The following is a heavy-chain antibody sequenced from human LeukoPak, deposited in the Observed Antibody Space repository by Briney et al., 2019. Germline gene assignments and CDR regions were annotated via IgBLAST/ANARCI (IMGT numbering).Heavy chain of an antibody. CDR1: GFTFDDYA. CDR3: AKGGYGYGTHDYYYMDV. D-gene: IGHD5-18*01. Sequence: PGRSLRLSCAASGFTFDDYAMHWVRQAPGKGLEWVSGISWHSGSIGYADSVKGRFTISRDNAKNSLYLQMNSLRAEDMALYYCAKGGYGYGTHDYYYMDVWGKGTTVTVSS. V-gene: IGHV3-9*03. CDR2: ISWHSGSI. J-gene: IGHJ6*03.